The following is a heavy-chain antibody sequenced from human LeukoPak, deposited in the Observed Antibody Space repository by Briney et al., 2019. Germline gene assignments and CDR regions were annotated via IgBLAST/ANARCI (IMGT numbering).Heavy chain of an antibody. CDR3: TREAGYCSSTSCEEEYYYYYMDV. D-gene: IGHD2-2*03. Sequence: PGGSLTLSCAASGFTFSSYTMNWVRQSPGKGLEWVSSITGSSTYIFYADSVKGRFTVSRDNDKNSLYLQMNSVRAEDTAVYYCTREAGYCSSTSCEEEYYYYYMDVWGKGTTVTVSS. J-gene: IGHJ6*03. V-gene: IGHV3-21*01. CDR1: GFTFSSYT. CDR2: ITGSSTYI.